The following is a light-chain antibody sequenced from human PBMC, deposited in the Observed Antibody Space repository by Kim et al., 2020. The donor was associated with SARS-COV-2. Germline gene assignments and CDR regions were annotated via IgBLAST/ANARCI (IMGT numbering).Light chain of an antibody. CDR2: KTS. V-gene: IGKV1-5*03. CDR3: QQYSYSYT. CDR1: QNYYCL. Sequence: SVGDKVPLPCRGKQNYYCLFALESEKTGEAPKLLIYKTSTLQSGVPSRFSGSGSGTEFTLTISSLQPDDFATYYCQQYSYSYTFGQGTKLEI. J-gene: IGKJ2*01.